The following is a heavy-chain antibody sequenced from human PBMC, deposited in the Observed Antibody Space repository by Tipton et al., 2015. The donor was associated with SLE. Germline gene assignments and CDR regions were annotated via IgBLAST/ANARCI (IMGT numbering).Heavy chain of an antibody. D-gene: IGHD3-10*01. CDR2: IYYSGST. CDR1: GGSISRYY. CDR3: ARDTGNDQDYWYFDL. V-gene: IGHV4-59*01. J-gene: IGHJ2*01. Sequence: TLSLTCTVSGGSISRYYWSWIRQTPGKGLEWIGNIYYSGSTNYNPSLKSRVTISVDTSKNQFSLKLSSVTVADTAVYYCARDTGNDQDYWYFDLWCRGSLVTVAS.